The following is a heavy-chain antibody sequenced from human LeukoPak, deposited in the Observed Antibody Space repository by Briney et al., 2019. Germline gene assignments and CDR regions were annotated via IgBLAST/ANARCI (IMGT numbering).Heavy chain of an antibody. J-gene: IGHJ5*02. Sequence: GGSLRLSCAASGFTFSSYVMHWVRQAPGKGLEWVSYISSSGSTIYYADSVKGRFTISRDNAKNSLCLQMNSLRAEDTAVYYCVLTMVRGVMKFDPWGQGTLVTVSS. CDR1: GFTFSSYV. CDR3: VLTMVRGVMKFDP. D-gene: IGHD3-10*01. V-gene: IGHV3-48*03. CDR2: ISSSGSTI.